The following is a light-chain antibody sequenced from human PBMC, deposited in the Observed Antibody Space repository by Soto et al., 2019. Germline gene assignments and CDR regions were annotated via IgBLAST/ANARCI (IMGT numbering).Light chain of an antibody. CDR3: QKYNSPPRT. CDR1: QGISNY. V-gene: IGKV1-27*01. CDR2: AAS. Sequence: IHMTTSPPSLSASVGDRGTINFRASQGISNYLAWYQQKPGELPKLVIYAASILQTGVPSRFSGSGSGTDFSLTISSLQPEDVATYFCQKYNSPPRTCGQGNKGDIK. J-gene: IGKJ1*01.